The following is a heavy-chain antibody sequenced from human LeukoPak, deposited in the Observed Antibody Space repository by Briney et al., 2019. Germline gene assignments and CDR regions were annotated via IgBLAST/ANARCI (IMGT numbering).Heavy chain of an antibody. CDR1: GFTFSSYG. V-gene: IGHV3-33*01. J-gene: IGHJ4*02. D-gene: IGHD3/OR15-3a*01. Sequence: PGRSLRLSCAASGFTFSSYGMHWVRQAPGKGLEWVAVIWYDGSNKYYADSVKGRFTISRDNSKNTLYLQMNSLRAEDTAVYYCARGSQDSAFYFDYWGQGTLVTVSS. CDR2: IWYDGSNK. CDR3: ARGSQDSAFYFDY.